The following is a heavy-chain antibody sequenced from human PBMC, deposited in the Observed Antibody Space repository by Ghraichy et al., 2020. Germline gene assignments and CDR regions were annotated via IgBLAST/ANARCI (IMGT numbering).Heavy chain of an antibody. J-gene: IGHJ3*02. D-gene: IGHD2-2*01. CDR1: GYTFTSYD. Sequence: APVKVSCKASGYTFTSYDINWVRQATGQGLEWMGWMNPNSGNTGYAQKFQGRVTMTRNTSISTAYMELSSLRSEDTAVYYCARGYCSSTACAYDAFDIWGQGTMVTVAS. CDR2: MNPNSGNT. V-gene: IGHV1-8*01. CDR3: ARGYCSSTACAYDAFDI.